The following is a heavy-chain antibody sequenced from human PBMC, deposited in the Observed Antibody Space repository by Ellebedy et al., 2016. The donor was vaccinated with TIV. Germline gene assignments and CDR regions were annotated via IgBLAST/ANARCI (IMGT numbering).Heavy chain of an antibody. J-gene: IGHJ4*02. D-gene: IGHD6-13*01. CDR3: AKLSGVLSWYADY. CDR1: GFTFGCCA. CDR2: ISNGGDTT. Sequence: GESLKISCAASGFTFGCCAMSWVRQAPGKGLEWVSVISNGGDTTYADPVKGRFTISSDNSNNTLYLQMNSLRADDTAISYCAKLSGVLSWYADYWGLGTLVTVSS. V-gene: IGHV3-23*01.